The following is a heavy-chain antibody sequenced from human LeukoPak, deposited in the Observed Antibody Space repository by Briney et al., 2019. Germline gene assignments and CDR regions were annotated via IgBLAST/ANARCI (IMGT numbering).Heavy chain of an antibody. D-gene: IGHD2-15*01. CDR3: ARGYCSGGSCYSVENWFDP. Sequence: ASVKVSCKAAGYTFTGYYMFWVRQAPGQGLEWMGRINPNSGGTNYAQKVHGRVTMTRDTSISKAYMELSRLRSDDTAVYYCARGYCSGGSCYSVENWFDPWGQGTLVTVSS. V-gene: IGHV1-2*06. J-gene: IGHJ5*02. CDR1: GYTFTGYY. CDR2: INPNSGGT.